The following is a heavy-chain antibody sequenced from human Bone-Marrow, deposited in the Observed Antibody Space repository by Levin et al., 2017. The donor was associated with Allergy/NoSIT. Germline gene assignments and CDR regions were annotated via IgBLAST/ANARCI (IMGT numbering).Heavy chain of an antibody. V-gene: IGHV3-74*01. CDR1: GFTFSSYW. D-gene: IGHD2-2*01. CDR3: ARNNAVGVVVPAALYFDY. CDR2: INSDGSST. Sequence: PGGSLRLSCAASGFTFSSYWMHWVRQAPGKGLVWVSRINSDGSSTSYADSVKGRFTISRDNAKNTLYLQMNSLRAEDTAVYYCARNNAVGVVVPAALYFDYWGQGTLVTVSS. J-gene: IGHJ4*02.